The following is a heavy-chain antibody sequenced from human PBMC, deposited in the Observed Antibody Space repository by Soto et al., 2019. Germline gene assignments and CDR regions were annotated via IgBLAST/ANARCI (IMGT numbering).Heavy chain of an antibody. CDR2: ISAYNGNT. Sequence: QVQLVQSGAEVKKPGASVKVSCKASGYTFTSYGISWVRQAPGQGLEWMGWISAYNGNTNYAQKRQGRVTMTTDTSTSTAYMELRSLRSDDTAVYYCARDPNGVLYSSSVGDVWGQGTTVTVSS. CDR3: ARDPNGVLYSSSVGDV. D-gene: IGHD2-15*01. CDR1: GYTFTSYG. V-gene: IGHV1-18*01. J-gene: IGHJ6*02.